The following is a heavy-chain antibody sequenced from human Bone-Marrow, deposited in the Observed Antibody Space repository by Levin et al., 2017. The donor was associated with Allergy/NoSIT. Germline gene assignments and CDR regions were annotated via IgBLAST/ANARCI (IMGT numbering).Heavy chain of an antibody. CDR1: GFTFSNSW. D-gene: IGHD1-14*01. V-gene: IGHV3-7*01. CDR2: INEDGSVA. J-gene: IGHJ4*02. Sequence: QRGESLKISCVDSGFTFSNSWMTWVRQAPGKGLEWMANINEDGSVANHDDSLKGRFTISRDNAKKSLYLQMNSLRAEDTAVYYCARDRAYNRFDYWGQGTLVTVSS. CDR3: ARDRAYNRFDY.